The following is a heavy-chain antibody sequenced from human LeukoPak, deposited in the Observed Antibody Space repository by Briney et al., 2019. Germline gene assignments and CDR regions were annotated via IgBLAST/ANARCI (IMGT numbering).Heavy chain of an antibody. CDR2: IYYSGST. CDR1: GGSISSYY. CDR3: ARDGSRQPGNLFDP. D-gene: IGHD2-15*01. V-gene: IGHV4-59*01. Sequence: KPSETLSLTCTVSGGSISSYYWSWIRQPPGKGLEWIGYIYYSGSTNYNPSLKSRVTISVDTSKNQFSLKLSSVTAADTAVYYCARDGSRQPGNLFDPWGQGTLVTVSS. J-gene: IGHJ5*02.